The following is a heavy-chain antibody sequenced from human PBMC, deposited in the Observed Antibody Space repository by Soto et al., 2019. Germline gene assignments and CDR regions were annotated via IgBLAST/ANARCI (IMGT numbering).Heavy chain of an antibody. CDR1: GGSFSGYY. V-gene: IGHV4-34*01. CDR2: INHSGST. J-gene: IGHJ6*02. Sequence: SETLSLTCAVYGGSFSGYYWSWIRQPPGKGLEWIGEINHSGSTNYNPSLKSRVTISVDTSKNQFSLKLSSVTAADTAVYYCARGGYDFWSGYYHYYYYGMDVWGQGTTVTVSS. D-gene: IGHD3-3*01. CDR3: ARGGYDFWSGYYHYYYYGMDV.